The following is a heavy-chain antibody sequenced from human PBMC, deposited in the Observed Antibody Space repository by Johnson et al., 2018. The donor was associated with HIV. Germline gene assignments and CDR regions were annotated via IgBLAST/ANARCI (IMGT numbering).Heavy chain of an antibody. CDR3: GRGRKDMEAADGLVNEALVI. D-gene: IGHD2-15*01. V-gene: IGHV3-30-3*01. CDR2: ILYDGNNK. J-gene: IGHJ3*02. Sequence: QVQLVESGGGVVQPGRSLRLSCGASGFTFSSYAMHWVRQAPGKGLEWVALILYDGNNKFYADSVEGRFTISRDNSKNTLYLQMDSLRPDDTALYYCGRGRKDMEAADGLVNEALVIGGQGTLLTVSS. CDR1: GFTFSSYA.